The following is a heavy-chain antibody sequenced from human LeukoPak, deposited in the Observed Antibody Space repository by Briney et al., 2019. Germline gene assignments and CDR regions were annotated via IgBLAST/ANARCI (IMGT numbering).Heavy chain of an antibody. Sequence: GGSLRLSCAASGFTFSSYSMNWVRQAPGKGLEWVSYIRSSSNIIYYADSVKGRFTISRDNAKNSLYLQMNSLRVEDTAFYYCAKDNRRHYTSGPNPDSLHWGQGALVTVSS. V-gene: IGHV3-48*04. CDR3: AKDNRRHYTSGPNPDSLH. CDR2: IRSSSNII. CDR1: GFTFSSYS. J-gene: IGHJ4*02. D-gene: IGHD6-19*01.